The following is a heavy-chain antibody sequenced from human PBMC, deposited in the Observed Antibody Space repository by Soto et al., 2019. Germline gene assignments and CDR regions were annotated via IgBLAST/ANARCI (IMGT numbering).Heavy chain of an antibody. J-gene: IGHJ5*02. CDR2: MNPNSGNT. D-gene: IGHD6-13*01. Sequence: SVKVSCKASGYTFPSYDINWVRLAPGQGLEWMGWMNPNSGNTGYAQEFQGRVTMTRNTSISTAYMELSSLRSEDTAVYYCARMTTAAGTSDNWFDPWGQGTLVTVSS. CDR3: ARMTTAAGTSDNWFDP. V-gene: IGHV1-8*01. CDR1: GYTFPSYD.